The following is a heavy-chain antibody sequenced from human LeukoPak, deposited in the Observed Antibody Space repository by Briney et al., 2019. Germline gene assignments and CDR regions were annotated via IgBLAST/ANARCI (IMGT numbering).Heavy chain of an antibody. V-gene: IGHV3-53*01. D-gene: IGHD6-19*01. J-gene: IGHJ4*02. CDR1: GFTVSNNY. CDR2: IYSGGTT. Sequence: GGSLRLSCATSGFTVSNNYMSWVRQAPGKGLEWVSVIYSGGTTYYADSVKGRFTISRDNSKNTLYLQMNSLRAEDTAVYYCARDTDSSGLHRGFDYWGQGTLVTVSS. CDR3: ARDTDSSGLHRGFDY.